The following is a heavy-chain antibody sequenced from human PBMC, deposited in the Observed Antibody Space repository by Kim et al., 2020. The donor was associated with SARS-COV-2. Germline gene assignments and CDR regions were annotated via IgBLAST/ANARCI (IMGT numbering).Heavy chain of an antibody. CDR2: IKRDGSAT. J-gene: IGHJ4*02. Sequence: GGSLRLSCAASGFTFSTDWMHWVRQAPGKGLVWVSLIKRDGSATYYADSVKGRFTISRDNAKNTLYLQMNSLRAEDTAVYYCRYTTMARGIDYWGQGTLVIVSS. D-gene: IGHD5-18*01. CDR3: RYTTMARGIDY. CDR1: GFTFSTDW. V-gene: IGHV3-74*01.